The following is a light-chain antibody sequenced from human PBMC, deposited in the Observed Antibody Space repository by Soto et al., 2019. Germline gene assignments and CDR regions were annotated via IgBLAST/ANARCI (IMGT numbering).Light chain of an antibody. Sequence: EIVMTQSPATLSLSPGERATLSCRASQSVSSNVAWYQQIPGQTPRLLIYGASTRATGIPVRFSGSGSGTEFTLTISSLQSEDFAVYYCQQYDDGPYTFGQGTKVEI. CDR1: QSVSSN. CDR3: QQYDDGPYT. J-gene: IGKJ2*01. CDR2: GAS. V-gene: IGKV3-15*01.